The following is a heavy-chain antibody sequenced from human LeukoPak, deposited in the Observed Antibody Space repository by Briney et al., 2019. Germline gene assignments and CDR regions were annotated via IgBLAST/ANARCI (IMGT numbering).Heavy chain of an antibody. CDR1: GFTFSSHN. CDR3: AKDQGFDYYDSSGYYLDY. V-gene: IGHV3-21*01. J-gene: IGHJ4*02. CDR2: ISGRGNYI. Sequence: GGSLRLSCAASGFTFSSHNMTWVRQAPGKGLEWVSSISGRGNYIFYADSVKGRFTISRDSAKNSLSLQMNSLSAEDTAVYYCAKDQGFDYYDSSGYYLDYWGQGTLVTVSS. D-gene: IGHD3-22*01.